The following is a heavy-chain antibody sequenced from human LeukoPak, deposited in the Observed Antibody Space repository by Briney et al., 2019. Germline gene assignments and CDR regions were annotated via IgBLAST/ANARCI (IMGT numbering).Heavy chain of an antibody. J-gene: IGHJ6*02. CDR2: IIPILGIA. Sequence: SVKVSCKASGGTFSSYAISWVRQAPGQGLEWMGRIIPILGIANYAQKLQGRVTITADKSTSTAYMELSSLRSEDTAVYYCARGERGWSGYYNYYYYGMDVWGQGTTVTVSS. V-gene: IGHV1-69*04. CDR1: GGTFSSYA. CDR3: ARGERGWSGYYNYYYYGMDV. D-gene: IGHD3-3*01.